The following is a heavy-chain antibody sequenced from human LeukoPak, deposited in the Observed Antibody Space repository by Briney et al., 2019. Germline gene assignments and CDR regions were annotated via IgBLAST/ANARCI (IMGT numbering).Heavy chain of an antibody. CDR1: GGSISSSSYY. Sequence: PSKTLSLTCTVSGGSISSSSYYWGWIRQPPGKGLEWIGSIYYSGSTYYNPSLKSRVTISVDTSKNQFSLKLSSVTAADTAVYYCARDGGGEAPWGQGTLVTVSS. D-gene: IGHD3-16*01. CDR2: IYYSGST. J-gene: IGHJ4*02. CDR3: ARDGGGEAP. V-gene: IGHV4-39*07.